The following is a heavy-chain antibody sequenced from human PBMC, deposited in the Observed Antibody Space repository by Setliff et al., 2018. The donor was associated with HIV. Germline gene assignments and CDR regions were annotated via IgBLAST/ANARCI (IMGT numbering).Heavy chain of an antibody. CDR2: MYYSGNT. D-gene: IGHD3-22*01. CDR1: DYSITSSNW. CDR3: ARGGAFYYYDSNGNFMSGGAKDTFDI. J-gene: IGHJ3*02. V-gene: IGHV4-28*03. Sequence: TSETLSLTCAVSDYSITSSNWWGWIRQPPGKGLEWIGYMYYSGNTYYNPALKTRVTMSIDTSKNQFSLKLSSVTAVDTAVYYCARGGAFYYYDSNGNFMSGGAKDTFDIWGQGTMVTVSS.